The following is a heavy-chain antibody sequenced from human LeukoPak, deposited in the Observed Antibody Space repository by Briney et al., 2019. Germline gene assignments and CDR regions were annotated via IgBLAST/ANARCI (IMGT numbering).Heavy chain of an antibody. J-gene: IGHJ4*02. CDR2: ITSSSSTI. CDR3: ASGWLGVFDY. D-gene: IGHD6-19*01. V-gene: IGHV3-48*01. Sequence: GGSLRLSCAASEFTFSGYAMNWVRQAPGKGLEWVSYITSSSSTIYYADSVKGRFTISRDNAKNSLYLQMNSLRAEDTAVYFCASGWLGVFDYWGQGTLVTVSS. CDR1: EFTFSGYA.